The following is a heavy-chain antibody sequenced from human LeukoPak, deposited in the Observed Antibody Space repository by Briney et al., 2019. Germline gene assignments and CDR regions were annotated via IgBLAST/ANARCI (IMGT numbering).Heavy chain of an antibody. CDR3: AGRAIFGVVINPPPYYFDY. V-gene: IGHV4-34*01. Sequence: SETLSLTCAVYGGSFSGYYWSWIRQPPGKGLEWIGEINHSGSTNYNPSLKSRVTISVDTSKNQFSLKLSSVTAADTAVYSCAGRAIFGVVINPPPYYFDYWGQGTLVTVSS. CDR2: INHSGST. D-gene: IGHD3-3*01. J-gene: IGHJ4*02. CDR1: GGSFSGYY.